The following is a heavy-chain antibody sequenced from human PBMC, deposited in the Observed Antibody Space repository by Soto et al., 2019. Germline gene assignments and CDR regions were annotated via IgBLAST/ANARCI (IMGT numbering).Heavy chain of an antibody. CDR3: AREGITGTPDAFDI. V-gene: IGHV1-2*04. CDR1: GYTFTGYY. J-gene: IGHJ3*02. D-gene: IGHD1-7*01. Sequence: ASEKVSCKASGYTFTGYYMHWVRQAPGQGLEWMGWINPNSGGTNYAQKFQGWVTMTRDTSISTAYMELSRLRSDDTAVYYCAREGITGTPDAFDIWGQGTMVTVSS. CDR2: INPNSGGT.